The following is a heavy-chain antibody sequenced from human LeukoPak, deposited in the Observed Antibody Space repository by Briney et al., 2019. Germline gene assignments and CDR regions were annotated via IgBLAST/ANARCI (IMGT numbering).Heavy chain of an antibody. V-gene: IGHV3-23*01. Sequence: GGSLRLSCAASGFTFSSHPMSWVRQAPGKGLEGVSAISGSGGSTYYADSVKGRFTISRDNSKNTLYLQMNSLRAEDTAVYYCAKSPITMIVVVEIDYWGQGTLVTVSS. J-gene: IGHJ4*02. D-gene: IGHD3-22*01. CDR2: ISGSGGST. CDR1: GFTFSSHP. CDR3: AKSPITMIVVVEIDY.